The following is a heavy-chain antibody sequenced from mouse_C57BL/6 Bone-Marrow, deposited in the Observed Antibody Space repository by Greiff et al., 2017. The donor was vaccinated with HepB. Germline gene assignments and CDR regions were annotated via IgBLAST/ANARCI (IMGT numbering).Heavy chain of an antibody. Sequence: VKLQESGAELARPGASVKLSCKASGYTFTSYGISWVKQRTGQGLEWIGEIYPRSGNTYYNEKFKGKATLTADKSSSTAYMELRSLTSEDSAVYFCARSWDYGSSYPHYWGQGTTLTVSS. CDR3: ARSWDYGSSYPHY. V-gene: IGHV1-81*01. J-gene: IGHJ2*01. CDR2: IYPRSGNT. D-gene: IGHD1-1*01. CDR1: GYTFTSYG.